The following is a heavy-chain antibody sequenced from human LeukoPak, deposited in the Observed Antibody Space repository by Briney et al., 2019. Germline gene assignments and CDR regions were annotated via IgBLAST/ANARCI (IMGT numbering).Heavy chain of an antibody. D-gene: IGHD2-2*01. V-gene: IGHV3-23*01. CDR3: AKGPYGTRYFDY. Sequence: PGGSLRLSCAASGFTFSSHALSWVRQAPGKGLEWVSSLSGSGYNTYYADSVKGRFTISRDNSKNTVYLQMNSLRAEDTAVYYCAKGPYGTRYFDYWGHGTLVTVSS. J-gene: IGHJ4*01. CDR2: LSGSGYNT. CDR1: GFTFSSHA.